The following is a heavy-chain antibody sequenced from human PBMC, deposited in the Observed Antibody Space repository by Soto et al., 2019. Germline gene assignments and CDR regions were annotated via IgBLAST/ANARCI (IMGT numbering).Heavy chain of an antibody. CDR3: ARHFSVDYFVY. V-gene: IGHV4-39*01. Sequence: PSETLSLTCTVSGDSITSNSYFWAWIRQPPGKGLEWIGSIYYSGTTYYNPSPKSRVTISVDRSKNQFSLKLSSVTAADTAVYYCARHFSVDYFVYWGQGALVTVSS. CDR2: IYYSGTT. CDR1: GDSITSNSYF. J-gene: IGHJ4*02.